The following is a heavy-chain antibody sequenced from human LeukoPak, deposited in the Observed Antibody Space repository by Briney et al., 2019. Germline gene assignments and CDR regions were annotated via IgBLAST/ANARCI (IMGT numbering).Heavy chain of an antibody. CDR2: IIPIFGTA. Sequence: ASVKVSCKSSGGTFSSYAISWVRQAPGQGLEWMGRIIPIFGTANYAQKFQGRVTITTDESTSTAYMELSSLRSEDTAVYYCASLWYCSGGSCPFDYWGQGTLVTVSS. CDR1: GGTFSSYA. CDR3: ASLWYCSGGSCPFDY. D-gene: IGHD2-15*01. J-gene: IGHJ4*02. V-gene: IGHV1-69*05.